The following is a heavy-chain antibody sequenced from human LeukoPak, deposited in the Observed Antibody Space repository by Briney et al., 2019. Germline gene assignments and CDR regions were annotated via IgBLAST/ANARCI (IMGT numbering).Heavy chain of an antibody. J-gene: IGHJ5*01. V-gene: IGHV6-1*01. CDR3: ARDLGTSGWYTFDF. CDR2: TYYRSKWYD. Sequence: SQTLSLTCAISGDSVSSKNGAWNWIRQSPSRGLEWLGRTYYRSKWYDAYADSVKGRVTISPDTSKNQFFLPVYSVTPEDTAVYYCARDLGTSGWYTFDFWGQGTLVTVSS. CDR1: GDSVSSKNGA. D-gene: IGHD6-19*01.